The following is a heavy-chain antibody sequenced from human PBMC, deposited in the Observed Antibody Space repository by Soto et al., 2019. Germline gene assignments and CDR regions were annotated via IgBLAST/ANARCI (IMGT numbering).Heavy chain of an antibody. CDR2: ISGSGGST. Sequence: EVQLLESGGGLVQPGGSLRLSCAASGFTFSNYAMTWVRQAPGKGLDWVSTISGSGGSTYYPDSMKGRFTISRDNSKNTLYLQMNSLRAEDTAVYYCAKDRPVNWDGRSPEDNWFDSWGQGTLVTVSS. D-gene: IGHD1-1*01. J-gene: IGHJ5*01. V-gene: IGHV3-23*01. CDR3: AKDRPVNWDGRSPEDNWFDS. CDR1: GFTFSNYA.